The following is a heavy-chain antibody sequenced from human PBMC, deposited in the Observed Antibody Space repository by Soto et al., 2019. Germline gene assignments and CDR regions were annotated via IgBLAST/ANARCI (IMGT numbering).Heavy chain of an antibody. CDR2: ISAYNGYT. Sequence: QVQLVQSGAEVKKPGASVKVSCKASGYTFTSYGISWVRQAPGQGLEYMGWISAYNGYTNYAQNLQGRVTMTTDTSTSTAYMELRSLRSDDTAVYYCARDQYITTTSCYGDYWGQGTLVTVSS. CDR3: ARDQYITTTSCYGDY. CDR1: GYTFTSYG. J-gene: IGHJ4*02. D-gene: IGHD2-2*01. V-gene: IGHV1-18*04.